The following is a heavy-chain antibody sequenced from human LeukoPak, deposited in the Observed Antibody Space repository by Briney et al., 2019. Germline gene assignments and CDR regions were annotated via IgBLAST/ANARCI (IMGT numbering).Heavy chain of an antibody. Sequence: SETLSLTCTVSGGSISSYYWSWIRQPPGKGLEWIGYIYYSGSTNYNPSLKSRVTISVDTSKNQFSLKLSSVTAADTAVYYCAGGGQQLVHWFDPWGQGTLVTVSS. CDR1: GGSISSYY. CDR2: IYYSGST. V-gene: IGHV4-59*01. J-gene: IGHJ5*02. CDR3: AGGGQQLVHWFDP. D-gene: IGHD6-13*01.